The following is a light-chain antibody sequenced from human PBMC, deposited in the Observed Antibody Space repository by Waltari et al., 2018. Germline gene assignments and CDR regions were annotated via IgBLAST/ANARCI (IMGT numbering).Light chain of an antibody. Sequence: QSALTQPASVSGSPGQSITISCTGTSSDVGGYNYVSWYQQHPGKAPKLMIYKASNRPSGLSIRFSGAKAANTAALTISWLQAEDEADYYCSSYTSSSTLVFGGGTKLTVL. CDR2: KAS. CDR1: SSDVGGYNY. V-gene: IGLV2-14*01. CDR3: SSYTSSSTLV. J-gene: IGLJ3*02.